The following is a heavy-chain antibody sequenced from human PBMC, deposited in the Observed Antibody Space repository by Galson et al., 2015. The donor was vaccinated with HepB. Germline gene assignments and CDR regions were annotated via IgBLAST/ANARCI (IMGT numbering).Heavy chain of an antibody. D-gene: IGHD2-2*01. CDR3: ASGYCSSTSCYLYYFDY. CDR1: GFTFSSYS. V-gene: IGHV3-21*01. CDR2: ISSSSSYI. Sequence: SLRLSCAASGFTFSSYSMNWVRQAPGKGLEWVSSISSSSSYIYYADSVKGRFTISRDNAKHSLYLQMNSLSAEDTAVYYCASGYCSSTSCYLYYFDYWGQGTLVTVSS. J-gene: IGHJ4*02.